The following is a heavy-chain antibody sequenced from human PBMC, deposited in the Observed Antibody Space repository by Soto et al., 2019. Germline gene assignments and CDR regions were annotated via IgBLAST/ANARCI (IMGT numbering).Heavy chain of an antibody. CDR3: AKETGYSSGWYLDY. V-gene: IGHV3-23*01. CDR2: ISGSGGST. CDR1: GFTFSSYA. Sequence: GGALRLSCGASGFTFSSYAMSWVRQAPGKGLEWVSAISGSGGSTYYADSVKGRFTISRDNSKNTLYLQMNSLRAEDTAVYYCAKETGYSSGWYLDYWGQGTLVTVSS. J-gene: IGHJ4*02. D-gene: IGHD6-19*01.